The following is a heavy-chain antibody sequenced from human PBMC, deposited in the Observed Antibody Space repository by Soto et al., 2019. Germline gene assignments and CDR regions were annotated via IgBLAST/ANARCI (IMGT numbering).Heavy chain of an antibody. V-gene: IGHV3-48*02. CDR1: GFTFNSYS. CDR3: ARDCSGTSCYSTRTGVRGPYYGTFDYYGMDV. CDR2: ISSGGGTT. Sequence: GGSLRLSCAASGFTFNSYSMNWVRQAPGRGLEWVSYISSGGGTTYYADSMKGRITISRDNAKNALYLQMNSLRDEDTAVYYCARDCSGTSCYSTRTGVRGPYYGTFDYYGMDVWGQGTTVTASS. D-gene: IGHD2-2*01. J-gene: IGHJ6*02.